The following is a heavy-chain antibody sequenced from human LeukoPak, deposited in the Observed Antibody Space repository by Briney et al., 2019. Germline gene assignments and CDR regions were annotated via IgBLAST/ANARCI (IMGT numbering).Heavy chain of an antibody. CDR3: ARLVGATRFDY. CDR1: GFTVSSNY. J-gene: IGHJ4*02. V-gene: IGHV3-66*01. CDR2: IYNGGTT. Sequence: PGGSLRLSCAASGFTVSSNYMSWVRQAPGKGLEWVSVIYNGGTTYYTDSVKGRFTISRDNSKNTPYLHMNSLRAEDTAVYYCARLVGATRFDYWGQGTLVTVSS. D-gene: IGHD1-26*01.